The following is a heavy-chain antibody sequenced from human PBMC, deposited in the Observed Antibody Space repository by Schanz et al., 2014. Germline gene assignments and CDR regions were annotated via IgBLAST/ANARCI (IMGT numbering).Heavy chain of an antibody. CDR1: GYTFTNHY. CDR2: ISPNSGDT. Sequence: QVQVIQSGPEVKKPGASVKVSCKASGYTFTNHYLHWVRQAPGQGLEWMGRISPNSGDTHSAQKFQGRVTMTWDRSISPANMELSRLRSDDTAVYYCARENKDYDSILNKFFHYGLDLWGRGTLVTISS. V-gene: IGHV1-2*06. J-gene: IGHJ5*02. CDR3: ARENKDYDSILNKFFHYGLDL. D-gene: IGHD3-3*02.